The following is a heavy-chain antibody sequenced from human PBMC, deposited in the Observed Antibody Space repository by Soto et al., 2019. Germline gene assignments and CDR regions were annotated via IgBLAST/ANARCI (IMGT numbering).Heavy chain of an antibody. J-gene: IGHJ4*02. V-gene: IGHV1-69*02. D-gene: IGHD3-22*01. CDR3: AIPTYSYDSSGYSQ. CDR2: IIPILGIA. CDR1: GGTFSSYT. Sequence: QVQLVQSGAEVKKPGSSVKVSCKASGGTFSSYTISWVRQAPGQGLEWMGRIIPILGIANYAQKFQGRVTITADKSTNTAYMELSSLRSEDKAVYYCAIPTYSYDSSGYSQWGQGTLVTVSS.